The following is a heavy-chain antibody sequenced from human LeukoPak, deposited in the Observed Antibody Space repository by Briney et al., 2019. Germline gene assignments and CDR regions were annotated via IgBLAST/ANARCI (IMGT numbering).Heavy chain of an antibody. D-gene: IGHD2-2*01. CDR1: DVSNNRADYY. Sequence: SETLSLTCTVSDVSNNRADYYWSWIRQPPGKGLEWIGYGYYSGRTYYNPTLKNRLTISVDTSKNHFSLNLSSVTAADTAVYFCARDVRRRGASNYFDNWGQGTLVTVSS. J-gene: IGHJ4*02. CDR3: ARDVRRRGASNYFDN. CDR2: GYYSGRT. V-gene: IGHV4-30-4*01.